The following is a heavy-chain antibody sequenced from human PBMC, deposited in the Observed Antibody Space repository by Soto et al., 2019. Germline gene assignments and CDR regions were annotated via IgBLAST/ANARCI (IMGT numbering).Heavy chain of an antibody. CDR1: GYTFTSYG. J-gene: IGHJ4*02. CDR3: ARITMVRGVIITWDY. D-gene: IGHD3-10*01. CDR2: ISAYNGNT. V-gene: IGHV1-18*01. Sequence: QVQLVQSGAEVKKPGASVKVSCKTSGYTFTSYGISWVRQAPGQRLEWMGWISAYNGNTNYAQKLQGRVTMTTDTSTSTAYMELRSLRSDDTAVYYCARITMVRGVIITWDYWGQGTLVTVSS.